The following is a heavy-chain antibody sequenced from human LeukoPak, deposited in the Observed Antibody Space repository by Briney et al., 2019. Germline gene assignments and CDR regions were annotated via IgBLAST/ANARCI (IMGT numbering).Heavy chain of an antibody. CDR1: DYTFTSYG. CDR3: ARSSSVTIPGYYFDY. V-gene: IGHV1-18*01. Sequence: ASVKVSCKASDYTFTSYGISWVRQAPGQGLEWMGWISAYNGNTKYAQKLQGRVTMTPDTPTSTAYMELRSLRSDDTAVYYCARSSSVTIPGYYFDYWGQGTLVTVSS. D-gene: IGHD2-21*01. CDR2: ISAYNGNT. J-gene: IGHJ4*02.